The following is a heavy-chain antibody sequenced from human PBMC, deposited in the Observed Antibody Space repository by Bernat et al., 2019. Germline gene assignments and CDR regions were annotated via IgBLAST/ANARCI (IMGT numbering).Heavy chain of an antibody. D-gene: IGHD1-26*01. Sequence: EVQLLESGGGLVQPGESLRLSCAASGFIFSNYAMSWVRQAPGKGLEWVSYISSSGSTIYYADSVKGRFTISRDNAKNSLYLQMNSLRAEDTAVYYCASGGNSGSRRFDYWGQGTLVPVSS. CDR1: GFIFSNYA. CDR2: ISSSGSTI. CDR3: ASGGNSGSRRFDY. J-gene: IGHJ4*02. V-gene: IGHV3-48*01.